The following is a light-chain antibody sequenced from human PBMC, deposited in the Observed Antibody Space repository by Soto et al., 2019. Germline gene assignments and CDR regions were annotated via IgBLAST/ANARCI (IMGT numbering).Light chain of an antibody. Sequence: QTVVTHEPSFSVSPGGTFTLTCGLSSGSVSTSYYPSWYQQTPGQATRTLIYSTNTRSPGVPDRFSGSILGNKAALTITGAQAEDESDYYCLLYMNYGVYVLGTGTKVTVL. J-gene: IGLJ1*01. CDR3: LLYMNYGVYV. CDR1: SGSVSTSYY. V-gene: IGLV8-61*01. CDR2: STN.